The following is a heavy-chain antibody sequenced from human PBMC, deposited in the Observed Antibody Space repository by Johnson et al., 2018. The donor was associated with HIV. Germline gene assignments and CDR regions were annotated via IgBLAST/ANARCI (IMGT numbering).Heavy chain of an antibody. J-gene: IGHJ3*02. V-gene: IGHV3-30-3*01. D-gene: IGHD3-16*01. CDR2: ISYDGSNK. Sequence: QMLLVESGGGLVQPGGSLRLSCAASGFTFSIYWMTWVRQAPGKGLEWVAVISYDGSNKYYADSVTGRFTISRDNSKNTLYLQMNSLRAEDTAVYYCARERRPWGPDSFDIWGQGTMVTVSS. CDR1: GFTFSIYW. CDR3: ARERRPWGPDSFDI.